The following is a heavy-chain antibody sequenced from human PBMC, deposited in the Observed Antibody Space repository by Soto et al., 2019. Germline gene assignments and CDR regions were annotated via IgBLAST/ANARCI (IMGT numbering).Heavy chain of an antibody. D-gene: IGHD3-22*01. J-gene: IGHJ3*02. Sequence: VASVKVSCKASGYTFTSYYMHWVRQAPGQGLEWMGIINPSGGSTSYARKFQGRVTMTRDTSTSTVYMELSSLRSEDTAVYYCARVRYYYDSSGYTVDAFDIWGQGTMVTVSS. CDR2: INPSGGST. CDR1: GYTFTSYY. CDR3: ARVRYYYDSSGYTVDAFDI. V-gene: IGHV1-46*01.